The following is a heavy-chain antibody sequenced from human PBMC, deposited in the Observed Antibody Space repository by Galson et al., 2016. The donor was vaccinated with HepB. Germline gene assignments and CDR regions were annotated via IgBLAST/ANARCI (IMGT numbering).Heavy chain of an antibody. CDR3: ARPRRYRGYDDSYYDY. CDR2: ISADSGAT. V-gene: IGHV1-18*01. CDR1: GYTFPSYG. D-gene: IGHD5-12*01. J-gene: IGHJ4*02. Sequence: SCKASGYTFPSYGISWVRQAPGQGLEWMGWISADSGATNYAQHLQGRVFMTTDTSTSTAYMDLTSLTSDDTAVYYCARPRRYRGYDDSYYDYWGQGTLVTVSS.